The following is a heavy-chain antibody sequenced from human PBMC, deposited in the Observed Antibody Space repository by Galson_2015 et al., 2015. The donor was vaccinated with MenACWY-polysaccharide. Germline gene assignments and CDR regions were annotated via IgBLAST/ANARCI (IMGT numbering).Heavy chain of an antibody. D-gene: IGHD2/OR15-2a*01. J-gene: IGHJ5*02. V-gene: IGHV4-59*01. CDR2: IHYRGGT. Sequence: ETMSLTCTVSGDSMSPYHWTWIRQSPGKGLAWLGGIHYRGGTKNRPSLKSRVTIYLETSENQLSLKLSSVTPADTAVYYCARVGGVNKGKYYNYGWFDPWGQGTLVTVSS. CDR1: GDSMSPYH. CDR3: ARVGGVNKGKYYNYGWFDP.